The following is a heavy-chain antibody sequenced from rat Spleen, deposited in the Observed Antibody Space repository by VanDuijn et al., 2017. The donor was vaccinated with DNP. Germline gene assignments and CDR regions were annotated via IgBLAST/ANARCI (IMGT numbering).Heavy chain of an antibody. CDR3: ARVGGSMNA. J-gene: IGHJ4*01. D-gene: IGHD4-3*01. V-gene: IGHV5S10*01. CDR1: GFTFSDYN. Sequence: EVQLVESGGGLVQPGRSLKLSCVASGFTFSDYNMAWVRQAPKKGLEWVATIIYDGSRTYYRDFVKGRFTISRDNAKSTLYLQMNSLRSEDMATYYCARVGGSMNAWGQGTSVTVSS. CDR2: IIYDGSRT.